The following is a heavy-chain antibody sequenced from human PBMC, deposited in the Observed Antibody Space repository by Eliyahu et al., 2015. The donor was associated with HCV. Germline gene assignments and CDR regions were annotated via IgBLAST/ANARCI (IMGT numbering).Heavy chain of an antibody. V-gene: IGHV4-31*03. CDR1: XGSXSSGGYS. CDR3: ARTSCSGSSGYYCDWFDP. D-gene: IGHD3-22*01. Sequence: QVQLQESGPGLVKPSQTLSLXCPVSXGSXSSGGYSWSWXRQHPGKGLEWIGYIYYSGSTYYNPSLKSRVTISVDTSKNQFSLKLSSVTAADTAVYYCARTSCSGSSGYYCDWFDPWGQGTLVTVSS. CDR2: IYYSGST. J-gene: IGHJ5*02.